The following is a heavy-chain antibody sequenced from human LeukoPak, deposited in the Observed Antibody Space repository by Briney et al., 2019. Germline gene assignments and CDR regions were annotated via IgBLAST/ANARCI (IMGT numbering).Heavy chain of an antibody. Sequence: VASVKVSCKVSGYTLTELSMHWVRQAPGKGLEWMGGFDPEDGETTYAQKFQGRVTMTEDTSTDTAYMELSSLRSEDTAVYYCATPLGSGYGRDWFDPWGQGTLVTVSS. V-gene: IGHV1-24*01. D-gene: IGHD5-12*01. CDR3: ATPLGSGYGRDWFDP. J-gene: IGHJ5*02. CDR1: GYTLTELS. CDR2: FDPEDGET.